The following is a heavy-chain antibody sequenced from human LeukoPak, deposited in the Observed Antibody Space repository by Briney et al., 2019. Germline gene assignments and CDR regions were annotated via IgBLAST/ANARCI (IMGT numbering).Heavy chain of an antibody. V-gene: IGHV3-64D*06. CDR1: GFTFSSYA. CDR2: ISSNGGST. J-gene: IGHJ4*02. Sequence: GGSLRLSCSASGFTFSSYAMHWVRQAPGKGLEYVSAISSNGGSTYYADSVKGRFTISRDNSKNTLYLQMSSLRAEDTAVYYCVKDKCGGDCHSCFDYWGQGTLVTVSS. D-gene: IGHD2-21*02. CDR3: VKDKCGGDCHSCFDY.